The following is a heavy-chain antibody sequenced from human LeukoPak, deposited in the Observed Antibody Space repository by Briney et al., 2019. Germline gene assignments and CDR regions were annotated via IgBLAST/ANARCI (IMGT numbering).Heavy chain of an antibody. Sequence: ASVKVSCKASGYTFTSYRMHWVRQAPGQGLEWMGIINPNGGSTSYAQKFQGRVTMTRDMSTSTVYMELSSLRSEDTAVYYCSRVAYDYVWGSYRSPFYSFDYWGQGTLVTVSS. CDR3: SRVAYDYVWGSYRSPFYSFDY. CDR2: INPNGGST. CDR1: GYTFTSYR. D-gene: IGHD3-16*02. J-gene: IGHJ4*02. V-gene: IGHV1-46*01.